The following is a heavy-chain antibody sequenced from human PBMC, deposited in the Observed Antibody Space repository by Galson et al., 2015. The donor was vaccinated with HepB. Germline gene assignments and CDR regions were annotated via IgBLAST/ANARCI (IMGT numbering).Heavy chain of an antibody. V-gene: IGHV3-23*01. Sequence: SLRLSCAASGFTFSGYAMSWVRQAPGKGLEWVSAIGGSGGSTYYADSVKGRFTISRDNSKNTLYLQMNSLRAEDTAVYYCAKDKGITMIVVVRDAFDIWGQGTMVTVSS. CDR3: AKDKGITMIVVVRDAFDI. J-gene: IGHJ3*02. CDR2: IGGSGGST. D-gene: IGHD3-22*01. CDR1: GFTFSGYA.